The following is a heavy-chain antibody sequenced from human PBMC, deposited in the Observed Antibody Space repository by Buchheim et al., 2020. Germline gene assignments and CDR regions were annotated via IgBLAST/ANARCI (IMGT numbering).Heavy chain of an antibody. CDR1: EFTFSRYW. D-gene: IGHD3-16*01. V-gene: IGHV3-7*01. J-gene: IGHJ6*02. CDR3: ASSGQGDSVDLATRGRV. CDR2: INQDGSGK. Sequence: EAQLAESGGGLVQPGGSLRLSCAASEFTFSRYWMSWVRQAPGKGLEWVANINQDGSGKYYVDSVRGRFTISRDNAQNSLYLQMNSLRAEDTAVYYCASSGQGDSVDLATRGRVWGQGTT.